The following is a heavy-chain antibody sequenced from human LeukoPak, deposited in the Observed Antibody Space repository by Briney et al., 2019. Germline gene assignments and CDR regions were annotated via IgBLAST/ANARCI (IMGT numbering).Heavy chain of an antibody. CDR1: GFIFSSYE. CDR2: IDSRGSNI. Sequence: GGPLRLSCAASGFIFSSYEMQCVREARGEGGEWGSYIDSRGSNIHYAVSVKGRFTISRDNAKNSLYLQMNSLRADDTAVYYCARDLSGATGYTYGHGIDYWGQGPLVTVSS. J-gene: IGHJ4*02. D-gene: IGHD5-18*01. V-gene: IGHV3-48*03. CDR3: ARDLSGATGYTYGHGIDY.